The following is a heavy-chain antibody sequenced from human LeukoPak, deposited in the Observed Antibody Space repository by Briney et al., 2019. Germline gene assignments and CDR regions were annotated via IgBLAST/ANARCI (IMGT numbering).Heavy chain of an antibody. J-gene: IGHJ4*02. CDR2: IIPIFGTA. CDR1: GGTFSSYA. CDR3: ARDAGYSSSSPFDY. Sequence: SVKVSCTASGGTFSSYAISWVRQAPGQGLEWMGRIIPIFGTANYAQKFQGRVTITTDESTSTAYMELSSLRSEDTAVYYCARDAGYSSSSPFDYWGQGTLVTVSS. V-gene: IGHV1-69*05. D-gene: IGHD6-6*01.